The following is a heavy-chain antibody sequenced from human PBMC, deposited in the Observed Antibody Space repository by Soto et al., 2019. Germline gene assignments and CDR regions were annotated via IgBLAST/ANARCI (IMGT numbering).Heavy chain of an antibody. CDR2: ISGSGAT. J-gene: IGHJ4*02. V-gene: IGHV3-23*01. CDR1: GYTFSSYA. Sequence: PGGSLRLSCAASGYTFSSYAMMWVRQAPGKGLEWVSSISGSGATYYADSVKGRFTFSRDNSRNTMYLQMNSLRADDTAIYYCARDLRSASGWYAPGYWGQGTLVTVSS. CDR3: ARDLRSASGWYAPGY. D-gene: IGHD6-19*01.